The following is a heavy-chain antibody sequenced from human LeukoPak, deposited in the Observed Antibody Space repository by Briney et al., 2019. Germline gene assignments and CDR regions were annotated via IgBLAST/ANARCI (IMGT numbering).Heavy chain of an antibody. V-gene: IGHV3-74*01. CDR1: GFTFSSCW. D-gene: IGHD1-26*01. Sequence: GGSLRLSCAASGFTFSSCWMHWVRQAPGKGLVWVSRINSDGSSTNYADSVKGRFTISRDNAKNTLYLQMNSLRAEDTAVYYCANEGGELLRLSDYWGQGTLVTVSS. J-gene: IGHJ4*02. CDR3: ANEGGELLRLSDY. CDR2: INSDGSST.